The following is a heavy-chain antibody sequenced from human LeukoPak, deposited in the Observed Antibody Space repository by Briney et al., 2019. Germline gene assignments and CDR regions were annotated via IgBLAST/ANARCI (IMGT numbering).Heavy chain of an antibody. CDR3: ARRPPSIAAAYYFDY. CDR1: GGSFSGYY. Sequence: SETLSLTCAVYGGSFSGYYWSWIRQPPGKGLEWIGEINHSGSTNYNPSLKSRVTISVDTSKNQFSLKLSSVTAADTAVYYCARRPPSIAAAYYFDYWGQRTLVTVSS. D-gene: IGHD6-13*01. J-gene: IGHJ4*02. V-gene: IGHV4-34*01. CDR2: INHSGST.